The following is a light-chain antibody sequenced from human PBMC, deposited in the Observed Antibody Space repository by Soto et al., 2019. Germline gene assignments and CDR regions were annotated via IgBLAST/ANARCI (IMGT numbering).Light chain of an antibody. Sequence: EIVLTQSPGTLSLSPGERATLSCRASQSVSGNYLAWYQQKAGQSPRLLIYGSSDRAAGIPDKFSGSGSGTDFTLTISRVEPEDFAVYYCQQYGSSPPYTFGQGTKLEIK. CDR2: GSS. J-gene: IGKJ2*01. CDR1: QSVSGNY. CDR3: QQYGSSPPYT. V-gene: IGKV3-20*01.